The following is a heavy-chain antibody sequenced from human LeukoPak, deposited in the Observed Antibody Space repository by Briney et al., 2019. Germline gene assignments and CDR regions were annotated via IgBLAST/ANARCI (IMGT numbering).Heavy chain of an antibody. V-gene: IGHV3-53*01. D-gene: IGHD1-26*01. CDR2: IYSGGNS. CDR1: GFTFTSYS. Sequence: GGSLRLSCAASGFTFTSYSMNWVRQAPGKGLEWVSIIYSGGNSYYADSVKGRFTISRDNSKNTLFLQMNSLRADDTAVYYCARGIVGANNWFDPWGQGTLVTVSS. CDR3: ARGIVGANNWFDP. J-gene: IGHJ5*02.